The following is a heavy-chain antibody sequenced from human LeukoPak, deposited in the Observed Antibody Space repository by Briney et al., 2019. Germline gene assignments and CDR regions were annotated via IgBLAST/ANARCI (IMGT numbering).Heavy chain of an antibody. V-gene: IGHV3-21*01. D-gene: IGHD4-17*01. J-gene: IGHJ5*02. Sequence: GGSLRLSCAASGFNFTSFAMSWVRQAPGKGLEWVSSISSSSSYIYYADSVKGRFTISRDNAKNSLYLQMNSLRAEDTAVYYCARDVRYGDYAGWFDPWGQGTLVTVSS. CDR1: GFNFTSFA. CDR2: ISSSSSYI. CDR3: ARDVRYGDYAGWFDP.